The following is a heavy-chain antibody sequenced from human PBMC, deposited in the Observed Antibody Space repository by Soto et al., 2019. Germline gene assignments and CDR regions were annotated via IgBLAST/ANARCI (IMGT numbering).Heavy chain of an antibody. V-gene: IGHV4-59*01. CDR1: GGSISGYY. CDR3: ARDVPSSSYFDY. Sequence: SETLSLTCTVSGGSISGYYWSWIRQPPGKGLEWIGYVYYSGTTNYKPSLKSRVTISVDTSKNQFSLNLRSVTAADTAVYFCARDVPSSSYFDYWGQGALVTVSS. CDR2: VYYSGTT. D-gene: IGHD6-13*01. J-gene: IGHJ4*02.